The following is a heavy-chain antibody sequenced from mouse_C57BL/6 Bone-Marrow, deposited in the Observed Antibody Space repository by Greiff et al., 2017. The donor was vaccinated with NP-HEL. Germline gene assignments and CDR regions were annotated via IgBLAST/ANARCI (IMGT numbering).Heavy chain of an antibody. V-gene: IGHV2-9-1*01. CDR1: GFSLTSYA. CDR2: IWNGGGT. CDR3: ASCIYYSSSYDAMDY. J-gene: IGHJ4*01. Sequence: QVQLQQSGPGLVAPSQSLSITCTVSGFSLTSYAISWVRQPPGKGLEWIGVIWNGGGTYYNSALKSRLSISRDKSKSQVFLKRNCLQTDDTSRYYCASCIYYSSSYDAMDYWGQGTSVTVSS. D-gene: IGHD1-1*01.